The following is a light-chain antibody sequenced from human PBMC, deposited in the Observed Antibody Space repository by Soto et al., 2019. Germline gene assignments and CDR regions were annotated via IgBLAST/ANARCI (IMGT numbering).Light chain of an antibody. J-gene: IGLJ2*01. V-gene: IGLV2-8*01. CDR2: DVS. CDR3: SSYAGSNIVV. CDR1: RSDVGGYNY. Sequence: QSALTQPPSASGSPGQSVTISCTGSRSDVGGYNYVSWYQQHPGKAPKLMIYDVSKRPSGVPDRSSGSKSGNTASLTVSGLQAEDEADYYCSSYAGSNIVVFGGGTKLTVL.